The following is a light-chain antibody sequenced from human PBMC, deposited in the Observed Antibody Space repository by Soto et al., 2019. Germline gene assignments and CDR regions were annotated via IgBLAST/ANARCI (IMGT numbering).Light chain of an antibody. CDR1: SSDVGAYDY. CDR2: EVS. J-gene: IGLJ2*01. Sequence: QPVLTRPASVSGSPGQSITISCSGTSSDVGAYDYVSWYQHHPGKAPKLMIHEVSNRPSGVSNRFSASKSGNTASLTISGLQAEDEAVYYCNSYTSTSTPLFGGGTKLTVL. V-gene: IGLV2-14*01. CDR3: NSYTSTSTPL.